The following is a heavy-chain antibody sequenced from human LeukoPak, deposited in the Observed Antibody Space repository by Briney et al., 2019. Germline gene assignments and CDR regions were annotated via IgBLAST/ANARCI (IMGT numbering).Heavy chain of an antibody. J-gene: IGHJ5*02. CDR1: GFTFSSYG. D-gene: IGHD4-17*01. CDR3: AKVGRSVTTVTTRWFDP. V-gene: IGHV3-23*01. CDR2: ISGSGGST. Sequence: GGSLRLSCAASGFTFSSYGMSWVRQAPGKGLEWVSAISGSGGSTYYADSVKGRFTISRDNSKNTLYLQMNSLRAEDTAVYYCAKVGRSVTTVTTRWFDPWGQGTLVTVSS.